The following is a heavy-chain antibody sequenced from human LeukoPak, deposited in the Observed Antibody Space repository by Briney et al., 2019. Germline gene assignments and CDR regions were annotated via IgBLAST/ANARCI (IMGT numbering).Heavy chain of an antibody. CDR3: AKDYGDSPLTFDY. V-gene: IGHV4-39*07. Sequence: SETLSLTCSVSGGSISSSSYYWSWIRQPPGKGLEWIGSIYYSGSTSSNPSLKSRVTISVDTSKNQFSLQLSSVTAADTAVYFCAKDYGDSPLTFDYWGQGTLVTVSS. CDR1: GGSISSSSYY. CDR2: IYYSGST. J-gene: IGHJ4*02. D-gene: IGHD4-17*01.